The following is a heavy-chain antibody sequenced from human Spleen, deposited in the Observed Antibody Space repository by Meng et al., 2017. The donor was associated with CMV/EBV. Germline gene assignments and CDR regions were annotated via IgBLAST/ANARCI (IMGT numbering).Heavy chain of an antibody. J-gene: IGHJ6*02. CDR1: GFTVSRNY. Sequence: GGSLRLSCAASGFTVSRNYMTWVCQTPGKGLAWVSLVYSGATTFYTDSMKGRFTISRDISRNTLYLEMSSLRAEDTAVYYCAKANRGGAGYYYYYALDVWGQGTTVTVSS. CDR3: AKANRGGAGYYYYYALDV. V-gene: IGHV3-53*01. CDR2: VYSGATT. D-gene: IGHD3-10*01.